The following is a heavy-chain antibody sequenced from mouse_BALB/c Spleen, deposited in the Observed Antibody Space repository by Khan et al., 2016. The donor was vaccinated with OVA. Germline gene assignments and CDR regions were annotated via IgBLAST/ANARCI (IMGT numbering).Heavy chain of an antibody. Sequence: QVQLQQSGPDLANPGPPVKMSSKVPGSTFTNYWMHWVKQRPGQGLEWIGYFNPSIDYTEYNQKFKAKATLTEDKPPSNAYMQLTSLTSEDSALYYCVNHGSSSAWFTYWGQGTLVTVSA. D-gene: IGHD1-1*01. CDR3: VNHGSSSAWFTY. V-gene: IGHV1-7*01. J-gene: IGHJ3*01. CDR1: GSTFTNYW. CDR2: FNPSIDYT.